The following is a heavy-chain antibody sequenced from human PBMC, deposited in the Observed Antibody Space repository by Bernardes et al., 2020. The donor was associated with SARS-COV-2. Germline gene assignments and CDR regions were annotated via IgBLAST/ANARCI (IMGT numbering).Heavy chain of an antibody. D-gene: IGHD3-10*01. CDR2: IYYNGST. CDR3: AKGREILHNPFNWFDS. V-gene: IGHV4-39*01. Sequence: SETLSLTCTVSGGSISSSSYYWGWIRQPPGKGLEWIGSIYYNGSTYYNPSLKSRVTISVDTSKNQFSLKLSSVTAADTAVYYCAKGREILHNPFNWFDSWGQGTLVIVSS. CDR1: GGSISSSSYY. J-gene: IGHJ5*01.